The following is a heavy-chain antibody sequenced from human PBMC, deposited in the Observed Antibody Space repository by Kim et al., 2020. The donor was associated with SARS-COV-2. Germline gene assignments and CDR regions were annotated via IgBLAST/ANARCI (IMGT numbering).Heavy chain of an antibody. V-gene: IGHV3-23*01. J-gene: IGHJ4*02. CDR3: AKQRYNKDTAMGF. Sequence: YSDSVKGRFTISRDNSKNTLYLQMNSLRAEDTALYYCAKQRYNKDTAMGFWGQGTLVTVSS. D-gene: IGHD5-18*01.